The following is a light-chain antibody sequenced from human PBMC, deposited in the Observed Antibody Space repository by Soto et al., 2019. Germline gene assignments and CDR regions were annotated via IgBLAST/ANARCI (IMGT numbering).Light chain of an antibody. V-gene: IGKV3-20*01. CDR1: QSVSSTY. J-gene: IGKJ1*01. CDR3: QQYGSSPRT. CDR2: GAS. Sequence: EIVLTQSPGTLSLSPGERATLSCRASQSVSSTYLAWYQQKPGQAPRLLIYGASRRATGIPDRFSGSGSGTDFTLTISRLEPADVAVYYCQQYGSSPRTFGQGTKVEIK.